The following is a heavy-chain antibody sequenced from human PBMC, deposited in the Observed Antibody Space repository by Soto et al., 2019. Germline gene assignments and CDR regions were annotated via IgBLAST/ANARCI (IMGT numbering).Heavy chain of an antibody. J-gene: IGHJ6*03. CDR1: GGSVSSGSYY. CDR2: IYYSGST. CDR3: ARMYFGVVTLGENYYYYYYMDV. D-gene: IGHD3-3*01. Sequence: SETLSLTCTVSGGSVSSGSYYWSWIRQPPGKGLEWIGYIYYSGSTNYNPSLKSRVTISVDTSKNQFSLKLSSVTAADTAVYYWARMYFGVVTLGENYYYYYYMDVWGKGTTVTVSS. V-gene: IGHV4-61*01.